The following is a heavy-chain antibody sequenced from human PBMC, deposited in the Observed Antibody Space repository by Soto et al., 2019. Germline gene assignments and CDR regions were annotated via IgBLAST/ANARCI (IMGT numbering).Heavy chain of an antibody. CDR2: ISHSGTS. D-gene: IGHD3-10*01. CDR3: ARASGCHSGLLHWSDP. J-gene: IGHJ5*02. V-gene: IGHV4-38-2*02. CDR1: GYSISSGYY. Sequence: PSETLSLTCTLCGYSISSGYYWSWIRQTPGKGLEWIGSISHSGTSFYNPSLRSRVTISMDTSNNHFSLKLNSLTATDTAVYYCARASGCHSGLLHWSDPWGQGTLFPVSS.